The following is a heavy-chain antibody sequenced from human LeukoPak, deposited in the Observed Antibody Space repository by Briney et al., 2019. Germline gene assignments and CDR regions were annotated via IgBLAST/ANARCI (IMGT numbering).Heavy chain of an antibody. D-gene: IGHD1-26*01. V-gene: IGHV3-30*02. Sequence: GGSLRLSCAASGFTFSSYGMHWVRQAPGKGLEWVAFIRYDGSNKYYADSVKGRFTISRDNSKNTLYLQMNSLRAEDTAVYYCAKDEGGSAEYFQHWGQGTLVTVSS. CDR3: AKDEGGSAEYFQH. CDR2: IRYDGSNK. J-gene: IGHJ1*01. CDR1: GFTFSSYG.